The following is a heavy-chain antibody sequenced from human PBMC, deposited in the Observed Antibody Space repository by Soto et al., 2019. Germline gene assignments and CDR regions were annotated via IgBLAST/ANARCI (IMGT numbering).Heavy chain of an antibody. Sequence: SETLSLTCTVSGGSISRSSYYWGWIRQSPGKGLEWIGCIYYSGSTYYNPSLKSRVTISVDTSKNQFSLKLSSVTAADTAVYYCARAIAVAATRWFDPWGQGILVTVS. D-gene: IGHD6-19*01. J-gene: IGHJ5*02. CDR1: GGSISRSSYY. V-gene: IGHV4-39*01. CDR2: IYYSGST. CDR3: ARAIAVAATRWFDP.